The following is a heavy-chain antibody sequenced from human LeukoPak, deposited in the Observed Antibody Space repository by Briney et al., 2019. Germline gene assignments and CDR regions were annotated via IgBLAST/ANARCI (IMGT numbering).Heavy chain of an antibody. D-gene: IGHD2-21*02. J-gene: IGHJ5*02. V-gene: IGHV1-18*01. CDR1: GYTFTSYG. CDR3: ARDTVLAYCGGDCFRNWFDP. CDR2: ISAYNGNT. Sequence: GASVKLSCKASGYTFTSYGISWVRQAPGQGLEWMGWISAYNGNTNYAQKLQGRVTMTTDTSTGTAYMELRSLRSDDTAVYYCARDTVLAYCGGDCFRNWFDPWGQGTLVTVSS.